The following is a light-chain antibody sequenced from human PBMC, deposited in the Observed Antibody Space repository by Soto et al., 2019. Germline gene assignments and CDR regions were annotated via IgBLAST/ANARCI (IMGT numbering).Light chain of an antibody. Sequence: EIVLTQSPGTLSLSPGERATLSCRASQGVTSSYLAWYQQKPGQAPRLLIYGASSRATGIPDRFSGSGSGTDFTLTINRLEPEDFAVYYCQQRSNWPITFGQGTRLEIK. CDR2: GAS. J-gene: IGKJ5*01. CDR3: QQRSNWPIT. V-gene: IGKV3D-20*02. CDR1: QGVTSSY.